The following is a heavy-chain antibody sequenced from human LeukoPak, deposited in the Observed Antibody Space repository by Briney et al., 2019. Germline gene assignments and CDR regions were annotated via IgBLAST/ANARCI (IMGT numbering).Heavy chain of an antibody. D-gene: IGHD2-21*02. J-gene: IGHJ3*02. V-gene: IGHV3-30-3*01. Sequence: GGSPRLSCAASGFTFSSYTMHWVRQAPGKGLEWVAVLSYDGSNEYYADSVKGRFTISRDNSKNTLYLQMNSLRVEDTAVYYCARAYCGGDCYSRRDAFDIWGQGTMVTVSS. CDR3: ARAYCGGDCYSRRDAFDI. CDR1: GFTFSSYT. CDR2: LSYDGSNE.